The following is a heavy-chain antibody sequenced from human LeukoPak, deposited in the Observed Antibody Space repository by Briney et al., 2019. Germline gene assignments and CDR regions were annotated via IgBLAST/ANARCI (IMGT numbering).Heavy chain of an antibody. Sequence: PGGSLRLSCAASGFTFSSYGMHWVRQAPGKGLEWVAGISATGAVTFYAASVRGRVAISRDNSESTLYLQMDTLRADDTAVYYCATRKPYGDYSFLDHWGQGTPVTVSS. CDR3: ATRKPYGDYSFLDH. CDR2: ISATGAVT. V-gene: IGHV3-23*01. D-gene: IGHD4-17*01. CDR1: GFTFSSYG. J-gene: IGHJ4*02.